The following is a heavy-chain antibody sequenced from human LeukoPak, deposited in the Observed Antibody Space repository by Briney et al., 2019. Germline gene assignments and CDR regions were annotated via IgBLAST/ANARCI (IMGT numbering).Heavy chain of an antibody. D-gene: IGHD3-22*01. CDR1: GFTFSSYA. CDR2: ISGSGGST. CDR3: ARDDYYDSGKGYYYMDV. J-gene: IGHJ6*03. V-gene: IGHV3-23*01. Sequence: GGSLRLSCAASGFTFSSYAMSWVRQAPGKGLEWVSAISGSGGSTYYADSVKGRFTISRDNSKNTLYLQMNSLRAEDTAVYYCARDDYYDSGKGYYYMDVWGKGTTVTISS.